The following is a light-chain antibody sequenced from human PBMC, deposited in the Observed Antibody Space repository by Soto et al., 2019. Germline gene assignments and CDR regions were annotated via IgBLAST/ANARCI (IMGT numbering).Light chain of an antibody. J-gene: IGKJ4*01. CDR1: QGINSA. Sequence: AIQLTQSPSSLSASVGDRVTITCRASQGINSALAWYQQKPGKAPKLLIYDASSLESGVPSRISGSGSGTDFTLTISSLQPEDFATYYCQQFNSYPLTFGGGTKVDIK. CDR3: QQFNSYPLT. V-gene: IGKV1-13*02. CDR2: DAS.